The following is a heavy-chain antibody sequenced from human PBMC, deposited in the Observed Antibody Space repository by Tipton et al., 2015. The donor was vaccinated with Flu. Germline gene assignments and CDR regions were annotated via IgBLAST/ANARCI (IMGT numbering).Heavy chain of an antibody. J-gene: IGHJ4*02. CDR2: IHYSGSP. CDR3: AKVIPEHVAGLDY. CDR1: GDSMRRDYF. Sequence: TLSLTCTVSGDSMRRDYFWGWIRQAPGKGLEWIGNIHYSGSPHYNPSLKSRVTISVDTSKNQFSLRLSSVTAADTAVYYCAKVIPEHVAGLDYWGQGTLVTVSS. V-gene: IGHV4-38-2*02. D-gene: IGHD6-19*01.